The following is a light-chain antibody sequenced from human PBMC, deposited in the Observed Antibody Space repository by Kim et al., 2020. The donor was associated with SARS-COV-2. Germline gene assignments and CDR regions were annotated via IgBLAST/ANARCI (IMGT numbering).Light chain of an antibody. CDR1: QSISSY. V-gene: IGKV1-39*01. CDR2: AAS. CDR3: QQSYSTPPFT. Sequence: DIQMTQSPSSLSASVGDRVTITCRASQSISSYLNWYQQKPGKAPKLLIYAASSLQSGVPSRFSGSGSGTDLTLTISCLQPEDFATYYCQQSYSTPPFTFGPGTKVDIK. J-gene: IGKJ3*01.